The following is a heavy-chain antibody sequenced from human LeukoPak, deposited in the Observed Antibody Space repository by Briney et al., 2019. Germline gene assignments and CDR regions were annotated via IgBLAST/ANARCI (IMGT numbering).Heavy chain of an antibody. CDR2: VYPGDSDT. V-gene: IGHV5-51*01. J-gene: IGHJ4*02. CDR1: GYSFTSYW. Sequence: GASVKVSCKASGYSFTSYWIGWVRQMPGKGLEWMGIVYPGDSDTRYSPSFQGQVTISADKSISTAYLQWSSLKASDTAMYYCARPRAQHPPHFDYWGQGTLVTVSS. D-gene: IGHD6-13*01. CDR3: ARPRAQHPPHFDY.